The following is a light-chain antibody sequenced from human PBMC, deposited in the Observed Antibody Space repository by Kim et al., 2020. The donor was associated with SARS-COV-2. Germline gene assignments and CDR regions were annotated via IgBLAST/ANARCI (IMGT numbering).Light chain of an antibody. V-gene: IGKV3-20*01. Sequence: PGERATLSCRASQSVSNSFLAWFQQKPGQAPRLLIYGASSRATGIPDRFSGSGSGTDFILTISRLEPEDFAVYYCQHYGTSPPLTFGGGTKVDI. CDR1: QSVSNSF. J-gene: IGKJ4*01. CDR2: GAS. CDR3: QHYGTSPPLT.